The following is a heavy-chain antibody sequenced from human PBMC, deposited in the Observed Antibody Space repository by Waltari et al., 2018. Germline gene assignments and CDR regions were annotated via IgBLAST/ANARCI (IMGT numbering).Heavy chain of an antibody. CDR2: IWSDGNDK. J-gene: IGHJ4*02. CDR1: GFSFSTYG. CDR3: AKDYDSRGYYPPQSGYFDY. Sequence: QVQLVESGGGVVQPGRSLRLSCAASGFSFSTYGMHWVRQAPGKWRGWVAHIWSDGNDKYYADSVTGRFTISRDNSKNTLDRQMNSLRAEDTAVYYCAKDYDSRGYYPPQSGYFDYWGQGTLVIVSS. V-gene: IGHV3-33*06. D-gene: IGHD3-22*01.